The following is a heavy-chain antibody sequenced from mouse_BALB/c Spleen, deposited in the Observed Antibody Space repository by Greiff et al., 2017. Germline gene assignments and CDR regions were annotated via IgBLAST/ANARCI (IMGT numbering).Heavy chain of an antibody. Sequence: VQLQQSGPELVKPGASVKISCKASGYSFTGYFMNWVMQSHGKSIEWIGRINPYNGDTSYNQKFKGKATLTVDKSSSTAHMELRSLASEDSAVYYCARSFYGSFDYWGQGTTLTVSS. D-gene: IGHD1-1*01. CDR3: ARSFYGSFDY. J-gene: IGHJ2*01. CDR1: GYSFTGYF. V-gene: IGHV1-20*02. CDR2: INPYNGDT.